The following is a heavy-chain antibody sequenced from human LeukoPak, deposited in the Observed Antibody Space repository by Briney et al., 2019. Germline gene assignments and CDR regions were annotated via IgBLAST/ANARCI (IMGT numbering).Heavy chain of an antibody. CDR3: ARAFTSTGYYYVEY. CDR2: IWYDGNNK. D-gene: IGHD3-22*01. V-gene: IGHV3-33*01. CDR1: GFTFSSFG. J-gene: IGHJ4*02. Sequence: PGGSLRLSCAASGFTFSSFGMHWVRQAPGKGLEWVAVIWYDGNNKYYADSVKGRFTISRDNSKNTLYLQMNSLRAEDTAVYYCARAFTSTGYYYVEYWGQGTLVTVSS.